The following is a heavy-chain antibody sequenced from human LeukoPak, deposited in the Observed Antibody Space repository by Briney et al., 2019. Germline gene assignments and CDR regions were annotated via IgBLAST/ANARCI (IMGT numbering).Heavy chain of an antibody. CDR2: ISSSSSYI. CDR1: GFTFRSYS. D-gene: IGHD1-26*01. J-gene: IGHJ4*02. CDR3: ARDLILQWELPDN. V-gene: IGHV3-21*01. Sequence: PGGSLRLSCAASGFTFRSYSMNWVRQAPGKGLELVSSISSSSSYIYYADSVKGRFTISRDNAKNSLYLQMNRLRAEDTAVYYCARDLILQWELPDNWGQGTLVTVSS.